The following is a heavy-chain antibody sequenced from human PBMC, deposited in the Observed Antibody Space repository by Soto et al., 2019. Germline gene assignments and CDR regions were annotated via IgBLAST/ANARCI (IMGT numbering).Heavy chain of an antibody. Sequence: QVQLQQWGAGLLKPSETLSLTCAVYGGSFSGYYWSWIRQPPGKGLEWIGEINHSGSTNYNPSLKSRVTISVDTSKNQFSLKLSSVTAADTAVYYCARVELTVAAAGHTGWFDPWGQGTLVTVSS. CDR3: ARVELTVAAAGHTGWFDP. D-gene: IGHD6-13*01. CDR1: GGSFSGYY. V-gene: IGHV4-34*01. CDR2: INHSGST. J-gene: IGHJ5*02.